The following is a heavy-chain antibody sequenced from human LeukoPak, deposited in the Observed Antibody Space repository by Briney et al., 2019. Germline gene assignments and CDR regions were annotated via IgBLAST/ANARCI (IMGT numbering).Heavy chain of an antibody. V-gene: IGHV1-18*01. CDR1: GYTFSNYG. Sequence: GASVKVSCKASGYTFSNYGISWVRQAPGQGLEWMGWIYVYNGNTNYAQKFQGRVTMTTDTPKSTAYMELRSLRSDDTAVYFCARGSSTLTPRDNWLDPWGQGVLVTVSS. CDR3: ARGSSTLTPRDNWLDP. CDR2: IYVYNGNT. D-gene: IGHD4-11*01. J-gene: IGHJ5*02.